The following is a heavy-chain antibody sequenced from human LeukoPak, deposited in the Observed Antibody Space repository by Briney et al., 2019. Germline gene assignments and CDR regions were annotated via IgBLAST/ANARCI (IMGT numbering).Heavy chain of an antibody. Sequence: SETLSLTCTVSGGSISSSSYYWGWIRQPPGKGLEWIGSIYYSGSTYYNPSLKSRVTISVDTSKNQFSLKLSSVPAADTAVYYCARDSPRNYYDSSGFDYWGQGTLVTVSS. J-gene: IGHJ4*02. CDR3: ARDSPRNYYDSSGFDY. CDR1: GGSISSSSYY. D-gene: IGHD3-22*01. V-gene: IGHV4-39*01. CDR2: IYYSGST.